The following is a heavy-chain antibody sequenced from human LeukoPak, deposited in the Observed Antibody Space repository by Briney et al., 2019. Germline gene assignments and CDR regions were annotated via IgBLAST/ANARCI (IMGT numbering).Heavy chain of an antibody. CDR3: ARDGPVK. CDR1: GGSISSSSYY. Sequence: SETLSLTCTVSGGSISSSSYYWGWIRQPPGKGLEWIGSIYYTGSTYYNPSLKSRVTISIDTSKSQFSLKLTSVTAADTAVYYCARDGPVKWGQGTLVTVSS. CDR2: IYYTGST. J-gene: IGHJ4*02. D-gene: IGHD3-22*01. V-gene: IGHV4-39*07.